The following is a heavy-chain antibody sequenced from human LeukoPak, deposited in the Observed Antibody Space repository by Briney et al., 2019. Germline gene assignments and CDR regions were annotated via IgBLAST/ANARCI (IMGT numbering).Heavy chain of an antibody. J-gene: IGHJ4*02. V-gene: IGHV4-59*01. CDR3: ARFDYYGSGSHDY. CDR2: IYYSGST. D-gene: IGHD3-10*01. CDR1: GGSMSSYY. Sequence: PSETLFLTCTVSGGSMSSYYWSWIRQPPGKGLEWIGYIYYSGSTNYNPSLKSRVTISVDTSKSQFSLKLSSVTAADTAVYYCARFDYYGSGSHDYWGQGTLVTVSS.